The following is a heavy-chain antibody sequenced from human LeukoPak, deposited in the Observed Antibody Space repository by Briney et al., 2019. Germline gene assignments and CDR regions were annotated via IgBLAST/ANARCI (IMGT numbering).Heavy chain of an antibody. J-gene: IGHJ6*03. CDR1: GGSISSYY. CDR2: IYSTGST. V-gene: IGHV4-4*07. D-gene: IGHD1-26*01. Sequence: SETLSLTCTVSGGSISSYYWSWIRQPAGKGLEWIGRIYSTGSTNYKPSLKSRVTLSVDTSKNQFSLKLSSVTAADTAVYYCARASGNYPTGYYYYYYMDVWGKGTTVTVSS. CDR3: ARASGNYPTGYYYYYYMDV.